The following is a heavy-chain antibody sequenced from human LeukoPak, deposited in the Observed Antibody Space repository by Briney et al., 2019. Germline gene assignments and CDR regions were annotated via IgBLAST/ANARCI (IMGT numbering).Heavy chain of an antibody. CDR1: GYTLTELS. CDR3: ATDSTVLLWFGELSGG. J-gene: IGHJ4*02. Sequence: ASVKVSCKVSGYTLTELSMHWVRQAPGKGLEWMGGFDPEDGETIYAQKFQGRVTMTEDTSTDTAHMELSSLRSEDTAVYYCATDSTVLLWFGELSGGWGQGTLVTVSS. D-gene: IGHD3-10*01. V-gene: IGHV1-24*01. CDR2: FDPEDGET.